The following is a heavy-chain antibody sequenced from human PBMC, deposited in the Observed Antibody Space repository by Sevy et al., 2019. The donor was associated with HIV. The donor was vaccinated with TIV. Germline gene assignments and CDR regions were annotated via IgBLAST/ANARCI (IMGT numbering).Heavy chain of an antibody. V-gene: IGHV1-69*13. CDR1: GGTFSSYG. CDR3: ARGGGNGWYYFDY. D-gene: IGHD6-19*01. CDR2: IIPILGTV. Sequence: ASVKVSCKASGGTFSSYGISWVRQAPGQGLEWMGGIIPILGTVNYAQKFQGRVTITADESTKTAYMELSSRGSEETAVYYCARGGGNGWYYFDYWGQETLVTVSS. J-gene: IGHJ4*02.